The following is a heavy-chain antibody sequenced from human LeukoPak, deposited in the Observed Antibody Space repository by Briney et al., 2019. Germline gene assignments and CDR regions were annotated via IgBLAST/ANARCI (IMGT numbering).Heavy chain of an antibody. D-gene: IGHD3-10*01. V-gene: IGHV3-33*06. J-gene: IGHJ4*02. Sequence: PGGSLRLSCAASGFTFSSYGMHWVRQAPGKGLEWVAVIWYDGSNKYYADSVKGRFTISRDNSKNTLYLQMNSLRAEDTAVYYCAKEIPGLRDYYGSGSYEPYFDYWGQGTLVTVSS. CDR1: GFTFSSYG. CDR3: AKEIPGLRDYYGSGSYEPYFDY. CDR2: IWYDGSNK.